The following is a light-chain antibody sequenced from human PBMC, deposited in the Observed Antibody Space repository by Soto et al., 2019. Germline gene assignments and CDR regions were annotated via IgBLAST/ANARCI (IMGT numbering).Light chain of an antibody. CDR1: SSDVGYYNY. CDR2: EVS. J-gene: IGLJ2*01. CDR3: ISYTSSSTRI. Sequence: QSALTQPASVSGSPGQSITISCTGTSSDVGYYNYVSWYQQHPGKAPKLMIFEVSNRPSGVSDRFSGSKSGNTASLTISGLQAEDEADYFSISYTSSSTRIFGGGTQLTVL. V-gene: IGLV2-14*01.